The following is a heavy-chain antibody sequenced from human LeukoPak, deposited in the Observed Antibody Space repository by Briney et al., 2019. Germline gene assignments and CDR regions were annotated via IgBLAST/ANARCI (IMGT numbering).Heavy chain of an antibody. J-gene: IGHJ4*02. CDR2: INHSGTT. CDR1: GGSFSGYY. Sequence: SETLSLTCAVYGGSFSGYYWSWIRQPPGKGLEWIGEINHSGTTNYNPSLKSRVTISVDTSKNQFSLKLTSVTAADTAVYYCARGPQSRFDYWGQGTLVTGSS. CDR3: ARGPQSRFDY. V-gene: IGHV4-34*01.